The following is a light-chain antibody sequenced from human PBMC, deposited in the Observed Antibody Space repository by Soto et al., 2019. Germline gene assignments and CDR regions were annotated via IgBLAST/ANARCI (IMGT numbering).Light chain of an antibody. CDR1: QTVTTNL. V-gene: IGKV3-20*01. Sequence: EMVLTQSPGTLSLSPGERATLSCRASQTVTTNLLAWYQQQPGQAPSLLIYGASRRATGLPDRFSGSGSGTDFTLTISSLEPEDFAVYYCQQYGTLTAWFAFGPGTKLDTK. J-gene: IGKJ3*01. CDR2: GAS. CDR3: QQYGTLTAWFA.